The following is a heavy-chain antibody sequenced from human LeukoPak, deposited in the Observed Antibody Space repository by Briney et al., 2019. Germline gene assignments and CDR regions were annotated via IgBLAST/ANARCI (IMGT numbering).Heavy chain of an antibody. Sequence: ASVKVSCKASGGTFSSYAISWVRQAPGQGLEWMGGIIPIFGTANYAQKFQGRVTITTDESTSTAYMELSSLRSEDTAVYYCARDYYDYSKDFATNWGQGTLVTVSS. J-gene: IGHJ4*02. CDR2: IIPIFGTA. D-gene: IGHD4-11*01. CDR3: ARDYYDYSKDFATN. V-gene: IGHV1-69*05. CDR1: GGTFSSYA.